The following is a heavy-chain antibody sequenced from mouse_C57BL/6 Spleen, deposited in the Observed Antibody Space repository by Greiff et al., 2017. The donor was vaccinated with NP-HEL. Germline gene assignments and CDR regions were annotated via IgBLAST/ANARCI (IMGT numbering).Heavy chain of an antibody. CDR2: ISSGSSTI. J-gene: IGHJ4*01. V-gene: IGHV5-17*01. CDR3: ARRDYGRDPDY. CDR1: GFTFSDYG. D-gene: IGHD2-4*01. Sequence: EVHLVESGGGLVKPGGSLKLSCAASGFTFSDYGMHWVRQAPEKGLEWVAYISSGSSTIYYADTVKGRFTISRDNAKNTLFLQMTSLRSEDTAMYYCARRDYGRDPDYWGQGTSVTVSS.